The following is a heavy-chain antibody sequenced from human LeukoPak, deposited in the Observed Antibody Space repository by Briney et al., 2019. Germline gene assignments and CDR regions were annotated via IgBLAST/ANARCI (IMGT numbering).Heavy chain of an antibody. Sequence: GGSLRLSCGASGFTFSSYWMHWVRQAPGKGLVWVSRINSDGSSTSYADSVKGRFTISRDNAKNTLYLQMNSLRAEDTAVYYCARGNVVVTEGWFDPWGQGTLVTVSS. CDR3: ARGNVVVTEGWFDP. CDR2: INSDGSST. D-gene: IGHD2-21*02. V-gene: IGHV3-74*01. J-gene: IGHJ5*01. CDR1: GFTFSSYW.